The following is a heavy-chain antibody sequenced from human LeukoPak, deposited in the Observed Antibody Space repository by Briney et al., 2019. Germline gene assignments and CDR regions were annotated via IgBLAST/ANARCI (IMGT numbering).Heavy chain of an antibody. CDR1: GFTFSSYW. V-gene: IGHV3-7*01. Sequence: PGGSLRLSCAASGFTFSSYWMSWVRQAPGKGLEWVANIKQDGSEKYYVDSLKGRFTISRDNAKNSLYLQMNSLGAEDTAVYYCARRQCSSISCYYAFDIWGQGTMVTVSS. J-gene: IGHJ3*02. D-gene: IGHD2-2*01. CDR2: IKQDGSEK. CDR3: ARRQCSSISCYYAFDI.